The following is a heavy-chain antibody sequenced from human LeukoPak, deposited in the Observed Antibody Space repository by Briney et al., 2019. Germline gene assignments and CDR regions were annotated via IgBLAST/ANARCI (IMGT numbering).Heavy chain of an antibody. CDR2: IDDSGNT. Sequence: PSETLSLTCTVSGGSISRYYWSWIRRPPGKGLEWIGYIDDSGNTNYNLSLKSQVTISVDTSKNQFSLKLNSVTATDTAVYYCARHYGPWGQGTLVTVSS. D-gene: IGHD3-10*01. V-gene: IGHV4-59*08. CDR3: ARHYGP. CDR1: GGSISRYY. J-gene: IGHJ4*02.